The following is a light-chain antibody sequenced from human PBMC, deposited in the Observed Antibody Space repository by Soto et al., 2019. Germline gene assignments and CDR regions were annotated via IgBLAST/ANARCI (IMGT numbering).Light chain of an antibody. V-gene: IGKV3-20*01. Sequence: EIVLTQSPDTLSLSPGERATLSCRASQSVRSNSLAWYQQKPGQAPRFLIYDASSRATGIPDRFSGSGSGTDFTLTISRLEPEDFAVYYSQQYGSTPLTFGGGTKVDIK. J-gene: IGKJ4*01. CDR3: QQYGSTPLT. CDR1: QSVRSNS. CDR2: DAS.